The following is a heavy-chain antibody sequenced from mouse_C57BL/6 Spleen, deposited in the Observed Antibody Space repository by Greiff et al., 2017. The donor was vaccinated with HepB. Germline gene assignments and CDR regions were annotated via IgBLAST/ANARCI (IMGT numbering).Heavy chain of an antibody. CDR3: AREGGRGFAY. V-gene: IGHV1-76*01. CDR2: IYPGSGNT. Sequence: VQLQQSGAELVRPGASVKLSCKASGYTFTDYYINWVKQRPGQGLEWIARIYPGSGNTYYNEKFKGKATLTAEKSSSTAYMQLSSLTSEDSAVYCWAREGGRGFAYWGQGTLVTVSA. D-gene: IGHD3-3*01. CDR1: GYTFTDYY. J-gene: IGHJ3*01.